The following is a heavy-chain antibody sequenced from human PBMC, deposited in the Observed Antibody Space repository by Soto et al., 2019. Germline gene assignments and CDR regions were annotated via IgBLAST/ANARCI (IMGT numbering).Heavy chain of an antibody. J-gene: IGHJ4*02. CDR3: ARDGYSSSSRGPDY. Sequence: ASVKVSFKASGYTFTSYGISWVRQAPGQELEWMGWISAYNGNTNYAQKLQGRVTMTTDTSTSTAYMELRSLRSDDTAVYYCARDGYSSSSRGPDYWGQGTLVTVSS. D-gene: IGHD6-6*01. CDR1: GYTFTSYG. CDR2: ISAYNGNT. V-gene: IGHV1-18*01.